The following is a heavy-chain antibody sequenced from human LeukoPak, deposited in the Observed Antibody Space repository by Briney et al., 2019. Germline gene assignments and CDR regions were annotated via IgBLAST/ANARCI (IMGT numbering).Heavy chain of an antibody. CDR3: AKAFLASYDFWSGFPYYFDY. Sequence: GGSLRLSCAASGFTFSSYSMTWVRQAPGKGLEWVSYISSSSSTIYYADSVKGRFTISRDNSKNTLYLQMNSLRAEDTAVYYCAKAFLASYDFWSGFPYYFDYWGQGTLVTVSS. V-gene: IGHV3-48*01. CDR2: ISSSSSTI. CDR1: GFTFSSYS. J-gene: IGHJ4*02. D-gene: IGHD3-3*01.